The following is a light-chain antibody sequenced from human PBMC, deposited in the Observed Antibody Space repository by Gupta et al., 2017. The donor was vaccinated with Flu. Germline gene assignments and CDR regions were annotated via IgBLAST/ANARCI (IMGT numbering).Light chain of an antibody. CDR1: QTISHW. J-gene: IGKJ1*01. V-gene: IGKV1-5*03. CDR2: EAS. CDR3: QHYTSFSWD. Sequence: VDRVTITCLASQTISHWLAWYHQKSGKAPKRLISEASNLESGVPSRFSGSGSGTEFTLTINNLQPDDFATYYCQHYTSFSWDFGQGTKVDIK.